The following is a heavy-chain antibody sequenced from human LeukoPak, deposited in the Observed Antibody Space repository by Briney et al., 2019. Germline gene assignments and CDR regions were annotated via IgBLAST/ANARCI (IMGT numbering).Heavy chain of an antibody. D-gene: IGHD1-26*01. CDR2: ISSSNSYI. V-gene: IGHV3-21*01. CDR3: ARVVSGSTPPYYFDT. J-gene: IGHJ4*02. Sequence: GGSLRLSCVASGFSFGNYAMNWVRQAPGKGLEWVSTISSSNSYIFYADSVKGRFTISRDNAKNSLFLQMNSLTAEDTAVYYCARVVSGSTPPYYFDTWGQGTLVAVSS. CDR1: GFSFGNYA.